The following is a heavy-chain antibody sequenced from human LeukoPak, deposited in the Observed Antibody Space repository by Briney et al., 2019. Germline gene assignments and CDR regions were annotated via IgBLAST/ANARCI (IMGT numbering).Heavy chain of an antibody. CDR2: VSAYTGNT. Sequence: RASVKVSCKASGYTFGDYGITWIRQAPGQGLEWMGWVSAYTGNTNYAQSLQDRVVMIADTSTDTAYMELRSLRPDDTAVYYCARDPGRGTYDTSGFHYWGQGTLVTVSS. D-gene: IGHD3-22*01. CDR3: ARDPGRGTYDTSGFHY. J-gene: IGHJ4*02. V-gene: IGHV1-18*01. CDR1: GYTFGDYG.